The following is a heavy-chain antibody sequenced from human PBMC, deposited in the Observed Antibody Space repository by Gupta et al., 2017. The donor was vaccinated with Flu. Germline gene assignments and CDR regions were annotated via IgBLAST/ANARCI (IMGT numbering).Heavy chain of an antibody. D-gene: IGHD1-20*01. V-gene: IGHV3-23*01. Sequence: EVQPLDSGGGLVQPGGSLRLSCASSGFTFSYSAMTWVRQPPGQGLEWVAFISGTTDTSYYANSVKGRFTISRDNSKNTLSLQMNSLRVEDTAVYFCARVKWDDGGSFDYWGQGTLVTVSS. CDR1: GFTFSYSA. J-gene: IGHJ4*02. CDR3: ARVKWDDGGSFDY. CDR2: ISGTTDTS.